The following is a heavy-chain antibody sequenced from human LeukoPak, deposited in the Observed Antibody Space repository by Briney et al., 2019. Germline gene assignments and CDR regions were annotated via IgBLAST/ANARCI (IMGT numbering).Heavy chain of an antibody. Sequence: GGSLRLSCAASGFTFSNYEIIWARQAPGKGLEWISYTSTSGSTTNYADSVKGRFTISRDNAKNSLYLQMNSLTGEDTAVYYCARNGDGLGYWGQGTLVTVSS. V-gene: IGHV3-48*03. CDR2: TSTSGSTT. CDR1: GFTFSNYE. D-gene: IGHD2-21*01. CDR3: ARNGDGLGY. J-gene: IGHJ4*02.